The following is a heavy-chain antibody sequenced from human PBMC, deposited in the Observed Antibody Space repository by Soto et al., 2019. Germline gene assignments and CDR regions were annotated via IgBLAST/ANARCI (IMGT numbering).Heavy chain of an antibody. Sequence: ASVKVSCKASGYTFPTYSMHWVRQAPGQSPEWMGWINAGNGNTKYSQKFQGRVTITRDTSASTAYMELSSLRSEDTAVYYCASTDRHYMEEHGMDVWGQGTTVTVSS. CDR3: ASTDRHYMEEHGMDV. J-gene: IGHJ6*02. V-gene: IGHV1-3*01. D-gene: IGHD3-10*01. CDR1: GYTFPTYS. CDR2: INAGNGNT.